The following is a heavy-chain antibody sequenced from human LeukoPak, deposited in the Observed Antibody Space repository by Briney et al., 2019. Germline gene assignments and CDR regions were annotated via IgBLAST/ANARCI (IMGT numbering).Heavy chain of an antibody. Sequence: GGSLRLSCAASGFTFNSYAMAWVRQAPEKGLEWVSSITDNGISTYYADSVKCRFTISRDNSKNTLFLQMNSLRAEDTAVYFCAKGLRGRYDYWGQGTLVTVSS. CDR1: GFTFNSYA. CDR2: ITDNGIST. V-gene: IGHV3-23*01. J-gene: IGHJ4*02. D-gene: IGHD1-26*01. CDR3: AKGLRGRYDY.